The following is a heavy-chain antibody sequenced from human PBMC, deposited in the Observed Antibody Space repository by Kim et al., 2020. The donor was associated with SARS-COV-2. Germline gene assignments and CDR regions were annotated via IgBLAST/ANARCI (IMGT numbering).Heavy chain of an antibody. D-gene: IGHD3-16*01. Sequence: GGSLRLSCAASGFTFSSYEMNWVRQAPGKGLEWVSYISSSGSTIYYADSVKGRFTISRDNAKNSLYLQMNSLRAEDTAVYYCARGRYDYVWGSPNYYGMDVWGQGTTGTVSS. J-gene: IGHJ6*02. CDR3: ARGRYDYVWGSPNYYGMDV. CDR1: GFTFSSYE. CDR2: ISSSGSTI. V-gene: IGHV3-48*03.